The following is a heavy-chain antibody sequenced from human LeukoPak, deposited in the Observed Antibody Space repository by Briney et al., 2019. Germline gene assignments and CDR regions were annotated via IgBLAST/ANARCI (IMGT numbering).Heavy chain of an antibody. CDR1: GGSISSYY. J-gene: IGHJ4*02. D-gene: IGHD2-15*01. V-gene: IGHV4-4*07. Sequence: SETLSLTCTVSGGSISSYYWSWIRQPAGKGLEWIGRIYTSGSTNYNPSLKSRVTMSVDTSKNQFSLKLSSVTAADTAVYYCARDNRGWRSYYFDYWGQGTLVTVSS. CDR2: IYTSGST. CDR3: ARDNRGWRSYYFDY.